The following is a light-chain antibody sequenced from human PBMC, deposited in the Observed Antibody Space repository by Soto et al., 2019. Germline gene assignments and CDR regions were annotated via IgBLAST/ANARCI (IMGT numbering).Light chain of an antibody. CDR2: DNN. CDR3: QSYDSYISFV. Sequence: QSVLTQPPSVSGAPGQRVSISCTGSRSNIGTGYDVHWYQQFPGTAPKLLIYDNNNRPSGVPDRFSGSKSGTSASLTITGLQAEDEADYYCQSYDSYISFVFGTGTKVTVL. J-gene: IGLJ1*01. V-gene: IGLV1-40*01. CDR1: RSNIGTGYD.